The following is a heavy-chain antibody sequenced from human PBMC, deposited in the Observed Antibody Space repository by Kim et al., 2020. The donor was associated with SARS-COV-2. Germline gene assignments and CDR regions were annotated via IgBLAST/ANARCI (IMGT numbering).Heavy chain of an antibody. D-gene: IGHD3-10*01. J-gene: IGHJ6*02. V-gene: IGHV3-15*01. CDR2: IKSKTDGGTT. CDR3: TTALWWPIPVSYYGMDV. CDR1: GFTFSNAW. Sequence: GGSLRLSCAASGFTFSNAWMSWVRQAPGKGLEWVGRIKSKTDGGTTDYAAPVKGRFTISRDDSKNTLYLQMNGLKTEDTAVYYCTTALWWPIPVSYYGMDVWGQGTTVTVSS.